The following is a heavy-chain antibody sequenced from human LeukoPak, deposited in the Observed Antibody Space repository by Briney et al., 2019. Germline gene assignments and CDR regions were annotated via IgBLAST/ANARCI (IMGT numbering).Heavy chain of an antibody. Sequence: GGSLRLSCAVSGFTFSRYTINWGRQAPGKGLGWVSSISSSSSYIYYADSVKGRFTISRDNAKNSVYLQMNSLRAEDTAVYYCARGGDGYNLAGDYWGQGTLVIVSS. J-gene: IGHJ4*02. CDR1: GFTFSRYT. CDR3: ARGGDGYNLAGDY. D-gene: IGHD5-24*01. V-gene: IGHV3-21*01. CDR2: ISSSSSYI.